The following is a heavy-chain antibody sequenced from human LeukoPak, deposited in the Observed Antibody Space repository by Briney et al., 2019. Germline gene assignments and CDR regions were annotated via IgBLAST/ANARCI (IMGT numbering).Heavy chain of an antibody. Sequence: EASVKVSCKSSGFTFTDEYIHWVRQAPGQGLEWMGWINPNSGGTNYAQKFQGRVTMTRDTSISTAYMELSSLRSDDTAVYYCARGYCSGDCFTLFDYWGQGTLVTVSS. V-gene: IGHV1-2*02. CDR3: ARGYCSGDCFTLFDY. CDR1: GFTFTDEY. D-gene: IGHD2-21*02. CDR2: INPNSGGT. J-gene: IGHJ4*02.